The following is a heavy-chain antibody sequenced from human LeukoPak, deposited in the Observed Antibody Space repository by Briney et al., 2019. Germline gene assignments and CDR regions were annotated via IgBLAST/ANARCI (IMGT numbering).Heavy chain of an antibody. CDR2: INPNSGGT. V-gene: IGHV1-2*02. CDR3: ARDVEGYCTNGVCLYFDY. D-gene: IGHD2-8*01. Sequence: GASVKVSCKASGYTFTGYYMHWVRQAPGQGLEWMGWINPNSGGTNYAQKFQGRVTMTRDTSISTAYMELSRLRSDDTAVYYCARDVEGYCTNGVCLYFDYWGQGTLVTVSS. CDR1: GYTFTGYY. J-gene: IGHJ4*02.